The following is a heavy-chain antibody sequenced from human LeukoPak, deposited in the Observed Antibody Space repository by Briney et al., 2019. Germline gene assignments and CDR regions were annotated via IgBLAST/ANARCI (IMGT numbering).Heavy chain of an antibody. V-gene: IGHV4-34*01. CDR2: INHSGST. Sequence: SETLSLTCAVYGGSFSGYYWSWIRQPPGKGLEWIGEINHSGSTNYNPSLKSRVTISVDTSKNQSSLKLSSVTAADTAVYYCASRCSSTSCYPYGMDVWGQGTTVTVSS. J-gene: IGHJ6*02. CDR3: ASRCSSTSCYPYGMDV. D-gene: IGHD2-2*01. CDR1: GGSFSGYY.